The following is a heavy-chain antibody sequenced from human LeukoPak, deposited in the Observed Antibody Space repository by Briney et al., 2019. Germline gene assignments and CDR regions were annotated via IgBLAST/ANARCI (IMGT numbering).Heavy chain of an antibody. CDR1: GGTFSSYA. CDR3: ARVAYSSSWYGPYYFDY. J-gene: IGHJ4*02. D-gene: IGHD6-13*01. Sequence: SVKVSCKASGGTFSSYAISWVRQAPGQGLEWMGGIIPIFGTANYAQKLQGRVTMTADTSTSTAYMELRSLRSDDTAVYYCARVAYSSSWYGPYYFDYWGQGTLVTVSS. CDR2: IIPIFGTA. V-gene: IGHV1-69*06.